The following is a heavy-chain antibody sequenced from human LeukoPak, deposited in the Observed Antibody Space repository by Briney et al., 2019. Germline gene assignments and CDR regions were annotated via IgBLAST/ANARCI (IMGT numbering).Heavy chain of an antibody. V-gene: IGHV3-7*04. CDR3: ARSLAAGFDI. J-gene: IGHJ3*02. D-gene: IGHD6-25*01. CDR1: GFTFSNYW. CDR2: IKQDGSEK. Sequence: GGSLRLSCAASGFTFSNYWMSWVRQVPGKGLEWVANIKQDGSEKYFVDSVKGRFTISRDNAKNSLYLQMNSLRAEDTAVCYCARSLAAGFDIWGQGTMVTVSS.